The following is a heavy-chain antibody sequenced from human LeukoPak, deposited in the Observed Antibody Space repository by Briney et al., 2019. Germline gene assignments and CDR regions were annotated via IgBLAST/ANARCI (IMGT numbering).Heavy chain of an antibody. CDR1: GGSISSSSYY. V-gene: IGHV4-39*07. D-gene: IGHD3-22*01. J-gene: IGHJ4*02. CDR2: IYYSGST. CDR3: ARAKYYYDSSGYYFISTLYFDY. Sequence: SETLSLTCTVSGGSISSSSYYWGWIRQPPGKGLEWIGSIYYSGSTYYNPSLKSRVTISVDTSKNQFSLKLSSVAAADTAVYYCARAKYYYDSSGYYFISTLYFDYWGQGTLVTVSS.